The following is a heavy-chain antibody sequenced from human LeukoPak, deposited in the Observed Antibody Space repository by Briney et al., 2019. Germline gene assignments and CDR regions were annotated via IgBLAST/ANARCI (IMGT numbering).Heavy chain of an antibody. CDR3: ASLGYCSGGSCYSGYYYGMDV. D-gene: IGHD2-15*01. CDR2: ISGSGGST. Sequence: PGGSLRLSCAASGFTFSSYAMCWVRQAPGKGLEWVSAISGSGGSTYYADSVKGRFTISRDNSKNTLYLQMNSLRAEDTAVYYCASLGYCSGGSCYSGYYYGMDVWGQGTTVTVSS. V-gene: IGHV3-23*01. J-gene: IGHJ6*02. CDR1: GFTFSSYA.